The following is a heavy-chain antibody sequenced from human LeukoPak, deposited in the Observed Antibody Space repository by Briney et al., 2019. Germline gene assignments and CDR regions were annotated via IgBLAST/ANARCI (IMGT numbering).Heavy chain of an antibody. CDR1: GYTLTELS. CDR3: ARSSGIWGEFDY. J-gene: IGHJ4*02. CDR2: FDPEDGET. D-gene: IGHD3-22*01. Sequence: ASVKVSCKVSGYTLTELSMHWVRQAPGKGLEWMGGFDPEDGETIYAQKFQGRDTMTEDTSTDTAYMELSSLRSEDTAVYYCARSSGIWGEFDYWGQGTLVTVSS. V-gene: IGHV1-24*01.